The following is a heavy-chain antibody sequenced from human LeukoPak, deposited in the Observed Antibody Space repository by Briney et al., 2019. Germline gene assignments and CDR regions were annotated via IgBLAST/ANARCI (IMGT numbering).Heavy chain of an antibody. CDR2: IKQDGSER. Sequence: PGGSLRLSCTASGLTISNYWMSWARQAPGQWLEWVANIKQDGSERYYVDSVKGRFTISRDNAKNSLYLQMNSLRAEDTAVYYCTRGGGSFYNYWGRGTLVTVSS. CDR1: GLTISNYW. V-gene: IGHV3-7*04. CDR3: TRGGGSFYNY. D-gene: IGHD2-15*01. J-gene: IGHJ4*02.